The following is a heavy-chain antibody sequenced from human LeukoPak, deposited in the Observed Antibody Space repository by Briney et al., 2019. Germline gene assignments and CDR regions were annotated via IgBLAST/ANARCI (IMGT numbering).Heavy chain of an antibody. Sequence: GGSLRLSCAASGFTFSSYWMHWVRQVPGKGLVWVARINPGGSSITYADAVKGRFTISRDNAKNTLYLQMDSLRAEDTGVYYCARSNQADDYWGQGTLVTVSS. V-gene: IGHV3-74*01. CDR2: INPGGSSI. CDR1: GFTFSSYW. D-gene: IGHD1-14*01. CDR3: ARSNQADDY. J-gene: IGHJ4*02.